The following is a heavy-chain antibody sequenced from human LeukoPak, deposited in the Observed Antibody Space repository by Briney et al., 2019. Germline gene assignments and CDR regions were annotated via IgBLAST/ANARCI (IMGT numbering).Heavy chain of an antibody. D-gene: IGHD5-24*01. V-gene: IGHV3-30*18. J-gene: IGHJ5*02. CDR2: ISYDGSNK. Sequence: GGSLRLSCAASGFTFSSYGMRWVRQAPGKGLEWVAVISYDGSNKYYADSVKGRFTISRDNSKNTLYPQMNSLRAEDTAVYYCAKERWSLVPWFDPWGQGTLVTVSS. CDR1: GFTFSSYG. CDR3: AKERWSLVPWFDP.